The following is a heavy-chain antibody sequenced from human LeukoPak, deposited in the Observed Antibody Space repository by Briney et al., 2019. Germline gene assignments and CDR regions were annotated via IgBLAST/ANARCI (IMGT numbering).Heavy chain of an antibody. V-gene: IGHV1-18*01. CDR1: GYTFTSYG. CDR3: ARDREVYYGSGYGFDP. CDR2: ISAYNGNT. Sequence: ASVKVSCKASGYTFTSYGISWVRQAPGQGLEWTGWISAYNGNTNYAQKLQGRVTMTTDTSTSTAYMELRSLRSDDTAVYYCARDREVYYGSGYGFDPWGQGTLVTVSS. D-gene: IGHD3-10*01. J-gene: IGHJ5*02.